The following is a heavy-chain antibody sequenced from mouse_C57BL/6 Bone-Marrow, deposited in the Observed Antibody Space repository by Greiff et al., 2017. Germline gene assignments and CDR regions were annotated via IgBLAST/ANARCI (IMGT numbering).Heavy chain of an antibody. J-gene: IGHJ4*01. D-gene: IGHD2-2*01. V-gene: IGHV5-6*01. CDR1: GFTFSSYG. CDR2: ISSGGSYT. CDR3: ASLWLRRRDY. Sequence: EVKLMESGGDLVKPGGSLKLSCAASGFTFSSYGMSWVRQTPDKRLEWVATISSGGSYTYYPDSVKGRFTISRDNAKNTLYLQMSSLKSEDTAMYYCASLWLRRRDYWGQGTSVTVSS.